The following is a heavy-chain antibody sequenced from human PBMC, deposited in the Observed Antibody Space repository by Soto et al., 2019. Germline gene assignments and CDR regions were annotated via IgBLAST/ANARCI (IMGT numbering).Heavy chain of an antibody. D-gene: IGHD1-1*01. V-gene: IGHV1-69*01. CDR1: GGTFSSYA. CDR3: ARENWTPPPRRSYYGMDV. J-gene: IGHJ6*02. Sequence: QVQLVQSGAEVKKPGSSVKVSCKASGGTFSSYAISWVRQAPGQGLEWMGGIIPIFGTANYAQKFQGRVTITADEATTTAYMGRGSRRSEDTAVYYWARENWTPPPRRSYYGMDVWGQGTTVTVSS. CDR2: IIPIFGTA.